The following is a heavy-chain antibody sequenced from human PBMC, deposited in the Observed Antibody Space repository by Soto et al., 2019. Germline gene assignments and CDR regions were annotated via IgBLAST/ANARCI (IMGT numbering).Heavy chain of an antibody. V-gene: IGHV4-59*08. CDR3: ARRYGDYFDF. D-gene: IGHD4-17*01. CDR1: GGSISSYY. CDR2: IYYSGSI. Sequence: PSETLSLTCTVSGGSISSYYWSWIRQPPGKGLEWIGYIYYSGSINYNPSLKSRVTISVDTSKNQFSLKLSSVTAADTAVYHCARRYGDYFDFWGQGTLVT. J-gene: IGHJ4*02.